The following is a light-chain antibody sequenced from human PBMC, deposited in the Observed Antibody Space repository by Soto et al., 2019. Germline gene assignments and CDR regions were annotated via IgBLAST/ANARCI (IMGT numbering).Light chain of an antibody. Sequence: EIVMTQSPATLSVSPGERATLSCRASQSVSSNLAWYQQKPGQAPRLLIYGASTRATGIPARFSGGGSGTEFTLTISSLQSEDFAVDYCQQYSSWPPITFGPRTKVDIK. CDR3: QQYSSWPPIT. CDR2: GAS. J-gene: IGKJ3*01. V-gene: IGKV3-15*01. CDR1: QSVSSN.